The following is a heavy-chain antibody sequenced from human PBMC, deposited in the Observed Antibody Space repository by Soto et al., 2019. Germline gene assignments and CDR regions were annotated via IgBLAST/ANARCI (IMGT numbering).Heavy chain of an antibody. Sequence: QLQLQESGSGLVKPSQTLSLTCAVSGGSISSGGYSWSGLRQPPGKVLEWIGYIFHSGHTYYNPPITSRVTLSVDGSKYHSALELSTVTAADTAAYYCAREGGSGSPDGYFNVWGRGTLVTVSS. J-gene: IGHJ2*01. CDR1: GGSISSGGYS. V-gene: IGHV4-30-2*01. CDR3: AREGGSGSPDGYFNV. D-gene: IGHD1-26*01. CDR2: IFHSGHT.